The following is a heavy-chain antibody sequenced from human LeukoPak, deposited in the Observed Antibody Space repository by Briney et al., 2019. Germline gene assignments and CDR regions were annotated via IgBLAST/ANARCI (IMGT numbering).Heavy chain of an antibody. CDR3: ARNLPPFQDSTGYFPINWFDP. V-gene: IGHV3-33*01. J-gene: IGHJ5*02. Sequence: PGRSLRLSCAASGFTFSSYGMPWVRQAPGKGLEWVAVIWYDGSNKYYADSVKGRFTISRDNSKNTVYLQMNSLRAEDTAVYYCARNLPPFQDSTGYFPINWFDPWGQGTLVTVSS. D-gene: IGHD3-22*01. CDR1: GFTFSSYG. CDR2: IWYDGSNK.